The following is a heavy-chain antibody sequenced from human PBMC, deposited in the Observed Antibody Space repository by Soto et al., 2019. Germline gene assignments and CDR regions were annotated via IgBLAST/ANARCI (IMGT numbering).Heavy chain of an antibody. V-gene: IGHV3-30*18. J-gene: IGHJ6*02. CDR2: ISYDGSNK. CDR3: AKDLRASDYYYGMDV. D-gene: IGHD3-16*01. CDR1: GFTFSSYG. Sequence: QVQLVESGGGVVQPGRSLRLSCAASGFTFSSYGMHWVRQAPGKGLEWVAVISYDGSNKYYADSVKGRFTISRDNSKNTLYLQMNSLRAEDTAVYCCAKDLRASDYYYGMDVWGQGTTVTVSS.